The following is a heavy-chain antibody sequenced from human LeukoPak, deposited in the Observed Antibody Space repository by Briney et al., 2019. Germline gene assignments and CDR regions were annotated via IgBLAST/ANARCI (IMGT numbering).Heavy chain of an antibody. CDR3: ARGVWGYQLLFLDY. Sequence: AGGSLRLSCAAPGFTFSSYAMHWVRQAPGKGLEWVAVISYDGSNKYYADSVKGRFTISRDNSKNTLYLQMNSLRAEDTAVYYCARGVWGYQLLFLDYWGQGTLVTVSS. V-gene: IGHV3-30*04. J-gene: IGHJ4*02. CDR1: GFTFSSYA. CDR2: ISYDGSNK. D-gene: IGHD2-2*01.